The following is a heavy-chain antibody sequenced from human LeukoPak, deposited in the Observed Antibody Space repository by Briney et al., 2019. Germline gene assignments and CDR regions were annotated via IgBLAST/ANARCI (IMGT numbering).Heavy chain of an antibody. CDR3: ARLGYSSSWYFPDV. CDR2: ISSSSSYI. CDR1: GFTFSNYS. V-gene: IGHV3-21*01. D-gene: IGHD6-13*01. Sequence: GGSLRLSCAASGFTFSNYSMNWVRQAPGKGLEWVSSISSSSSYIYYADSVKGRFTISRDNAKNSLYLQMNSLRAEDTAVYYCARLGYSSSWYFPDVWGQGTTVTVSS. J-gene: IGHJ6*02.